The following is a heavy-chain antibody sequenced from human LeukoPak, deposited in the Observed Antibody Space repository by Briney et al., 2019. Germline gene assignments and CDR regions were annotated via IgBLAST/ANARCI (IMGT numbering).Heavy chain of an antibody. CDR1: GYTFTDYY. J-gene: IGHJ4*02. Sequence: ASVKVSFKASGYTFTDYYMHWVRQAPGQGVEWMGWINPNSGGTKYAQKFQGRVTLTRDTSISTAYMELARLRSDDTAVYYYATYDYTIFVYWGEGTVDSVPS. D-gene: IGHD4-11*01. CDR2: INPNSGGT. V-gene: IGHV1-2*02. CDR3: ATYDYTIFVY.